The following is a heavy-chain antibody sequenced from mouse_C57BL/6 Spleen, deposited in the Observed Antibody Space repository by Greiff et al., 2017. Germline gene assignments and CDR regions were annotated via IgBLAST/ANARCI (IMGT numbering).Heavy chain of an antibody. J-gene: IGHJ2*01. D-gene: IGHD2-3*01. CDR1: GYTFTSYG. V-gene: IGHV1-81*01. CDR3: ARPIYDGYDGYFDG. CDR2: IYPRSGNT. Sequence: QVQLQQSGAELARPGASVKLSCKASGYTFTSYGISWVKQRTGQGLEWIGEIYPRSGNTYYNEKFKGKATLTADKSSSTAYMELRSLTSEDSAVYYCARPIYDGYDGYFDGWGQGTTLTVS.